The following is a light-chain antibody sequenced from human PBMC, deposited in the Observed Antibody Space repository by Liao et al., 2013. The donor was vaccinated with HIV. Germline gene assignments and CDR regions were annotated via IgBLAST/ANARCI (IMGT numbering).Light chain of an antibody. Sequence: YELTQPPSVTVSPGQTATITCSGDKLGDKYAFWYQQRPGQSPVLVIYQDTKRPSGIPERFSGSNSGSTATLTISGTQAMDEADYYCQAWDSSTGVFGGGTKLTVL. CDR1: KLGDKY. J-gene: IGLJ3*02. CDR2: QDT. V-gene: IGLV3-1*01. CDR3: QAWDSSTGV.